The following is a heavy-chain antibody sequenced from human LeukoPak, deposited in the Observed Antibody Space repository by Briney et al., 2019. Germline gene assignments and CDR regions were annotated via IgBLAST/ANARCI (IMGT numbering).Heavy chain of an antibody. J-gene: IGHJ3*02. CDR1: GYTFTSYD. V-gene: IGHV1-8*01. CDR2: MNPNSGNT. D-gene: IGHD2/OR15-2a*01. CDR3: ARSSTPIYAFEI. Sequence: ASVKVSCKASGYTFTSYDINWVRQATGQGLEWMGWMNPNSGNTGYAQKFQGRVTMTRNTSISTAYMELSSLRSEDTAVYYCARSSTPIYAFEIWGQGTGVTVSS.